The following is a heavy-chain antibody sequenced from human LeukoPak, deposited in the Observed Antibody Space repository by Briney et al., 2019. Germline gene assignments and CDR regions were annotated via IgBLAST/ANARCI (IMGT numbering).Heavy chain of an antibody. CDR3: ARDSPPDYYGMDV. V-gene: IGHV3-66*01. CDR1: GFTVSSNY. Sequence: PGGSLRLSCAVSGFTVSSNYMSWVRQAPGKGLEWVSVIYSGGSTYYADSVKGRFTISRDNSKNTLYLQMNSLRAEDTAVYYCARDSPPDYYGMDVWGQGATVTVSS. CDR2: IYSGGST. J-gene: IGHJ6*02.